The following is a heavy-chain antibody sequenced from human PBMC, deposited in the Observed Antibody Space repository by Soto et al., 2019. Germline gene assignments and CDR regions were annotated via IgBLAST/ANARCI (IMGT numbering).Heavy chain of an antibody. V-gene: IGHV3-30-3*01. CDR3: ARAGVPSEDYFGARDAFDI. J-gene: IGHJ3*02. CDR2: ISYDGSNK. CDR1: GFTFSSYA. Sequence: QVQLVESGGGVVQPGRSLRLSCAASGFTFSSYAMHWVRQAPGKGLEWVAVISYDGSNKYYADSVKGRFTISRDNSKNTLYLQMNSLRAEDTAVYYCARAGVPSEDYFGARDAFDIWGQGTMVTVSS. D-gene: IGHD2-2*01.